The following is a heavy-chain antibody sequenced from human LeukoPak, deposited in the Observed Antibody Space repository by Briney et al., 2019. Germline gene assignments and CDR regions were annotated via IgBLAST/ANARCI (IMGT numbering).Heavy chain of an antibody. CDR3: ARDCSSTSCYTPYGMDV. D-gene: IGHD2-2*02. V-gene: IGHV3-48*03. J-gene: IGHJ6*02. CDR1: GFTFSTFW. Sequence: GGSLRLSCVASGFTFSTFWMTWVRQAPGKVLEWVSYISSSGSTIYYADSVKGGFTISRDNAKNSLYLRMNSLRAEDTAVYYCARDCSSTSCYTPYGMDVWGQGTTVTVSS. CDR2: ISSSGSTI.